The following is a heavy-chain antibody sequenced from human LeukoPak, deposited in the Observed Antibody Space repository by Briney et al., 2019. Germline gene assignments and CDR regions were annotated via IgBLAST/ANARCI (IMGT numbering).Heavy chain of an antibody. CDR2: IYYSGSA. CDR3: ARGRYYGAVDY. CDR1: GDSISSYC. J-gene: IGHJ4*02. Sequence: SETLSLTCTVSGDSISSYCWNWIRQPPGKGLEWIGYIYYSGSAHYNPSLKRRVTISGDTSKNKFSLNLTSVTAADTAVYYCARGRYYGAVDYWSQGTLVTVSS. D-gene: IGHD3-10*01. V-gene: IGHV4-59*01.